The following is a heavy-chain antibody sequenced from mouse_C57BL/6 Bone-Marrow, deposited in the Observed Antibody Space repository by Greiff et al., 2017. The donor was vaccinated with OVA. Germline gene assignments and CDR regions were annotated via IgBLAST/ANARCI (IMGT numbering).Heavy chain of an antibody. CDR1: GFTFSDFY. Sequence: EVQLVESGGGLVQSGRSLRLSCATSGFTFSDFYMEWVRQAPGKGLEWIAASRYKANDYTTEYSASVKGRFIVSRDTSQSILYLQMNALRAEDTAIYYCARETGDYAMDYWGQGTSVTVSS. J-gene: IGHJ4*01. D-gene: IGHD4-1*01. CDR2: SRYKANDYTT. CDR3: ARETGDYAMDY. V-gene: IGHV7-1*01.